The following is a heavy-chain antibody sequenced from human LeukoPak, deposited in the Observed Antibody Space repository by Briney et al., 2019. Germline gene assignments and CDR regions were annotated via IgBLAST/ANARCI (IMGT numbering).Heavy chain of an antibody. CDR2: ISGSGGST. Sequence: GGSLRLSCAASGFTFSSYAMSWVRQAPGKGLEWVSAISGSGGSTYYADSVKGRFTISRDNSKNTPYLQMNSLRAEDTAVYYCAKGGYCSSTSCSPTIDYWGQGTLVTVSS. CDR3: AKGGYCSSTSCSPTIDY. J-gene: IGHJ4*02. V-gene: IGHV3-23*01. CDR1: GFTFSSYA. D-gene: IGHD2-2*03.